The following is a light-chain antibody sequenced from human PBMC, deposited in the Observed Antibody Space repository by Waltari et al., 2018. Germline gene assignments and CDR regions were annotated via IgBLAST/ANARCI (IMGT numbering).Light chain of an antibody. J-gene: IGLJ3*02. CDR1: ALAKHY. CDR2: KDT. Sequence: SFELTQPPSVSVSPGQTARITSSGDALAKHYVNWHQQRPGQAPTFRISKDTERASGIPERFSGASSGTTVTLTVSGVQAEDEADYYCQSADSSGTWVFGGGTRLTV. V-gene: IGLV3-25*03. CDR3: QSADSSGTWV.